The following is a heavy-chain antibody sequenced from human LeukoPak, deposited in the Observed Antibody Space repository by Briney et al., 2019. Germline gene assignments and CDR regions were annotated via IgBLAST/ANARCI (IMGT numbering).Heavy chain of an antibody. J-gene: IGHJ4*02. CDR2: ISGSGGST. CDR3: ARVNPPYYDILTGYYGGYYFDY. Sequence: GGSLRLSCAASGFTFSSYAMSWVRQAPGKGLEWVSAISGSGGSTYYADSVKGRFTISRDNAKNSLHLQMNSLRAEDTAVYYCARVNPPYYDILTGYYGGYYFDYWGQGTLVTVSS. V-gene: IGHV3-23*01. CDR1: GFTFSSYA. D-gene: IGHD3-9*01.